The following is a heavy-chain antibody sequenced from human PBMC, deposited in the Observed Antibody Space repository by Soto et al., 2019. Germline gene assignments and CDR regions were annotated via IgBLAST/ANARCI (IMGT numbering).Heavy chain of an antibody. CDR2: ISGSGGST. D-gene: IGHD2-2*01. V-gene: IGHV3-23*01. CDR3: AKGGGYCSSTSCYGAFDI. J-gene: IGHJ3*02. Sequence: VGSLRLSCAASGFTFSSYAMSWVRQAPGKGLEWVSAISGSGGSTYYADSVKGRFTISRDNSKNTLYLQMNSLRAEDTAVYYCAKGGGYCSSTSCYGAFDIWGQGTMVTVSS. CDR1: GFTFSSYA.